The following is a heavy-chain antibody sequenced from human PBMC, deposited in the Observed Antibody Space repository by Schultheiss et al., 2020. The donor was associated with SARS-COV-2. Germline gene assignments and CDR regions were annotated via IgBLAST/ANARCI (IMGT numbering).Heavy chain of an antibody. CDR3: ARQDQGDAFDI. D-gene: IGHD2-2*01. J-gene: IGHJ3*02. CDR1: GFTFSSYG. Sequence: GGSLRLSCAASGFTFSSYGMHWVRQAPGKGLECVSILYSGGTTYYADSVKGRFTISRDNSKNTLYLQMNSLRAEDTAVYYCARQDQGDAFDIWGQGTMVTVSS. V-gene: IGHV3-NL1*01. CDR2: LYSGGTT.